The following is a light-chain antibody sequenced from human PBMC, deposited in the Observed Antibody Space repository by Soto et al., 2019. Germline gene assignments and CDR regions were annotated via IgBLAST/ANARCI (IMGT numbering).Light chain of an antibody. CDR1: SSNIGTSY. V-gene: IGLV1-47*01. Sequence: QSVLTQPPSASGTPGQRVTISCSGSSSNIGTSYVYWYQHLPGAAPKLLISRNNQRPSGVPDRFSGSKSGTSASLAISGLRSEDEADYYCATRDDSLSGHWLFGGGTKLTVL. CDR2: RNN. J-gene: IGLJ3*02. CDR3: ATRDDSLSGHWL.